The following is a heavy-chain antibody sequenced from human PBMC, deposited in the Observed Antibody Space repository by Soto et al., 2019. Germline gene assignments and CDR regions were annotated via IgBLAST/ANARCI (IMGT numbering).Heavy chain of an antibody. CDR2: IKSKIDGGTT. Sequence: PGGSLRLSCAASGFTFSNAWMNWVRQAPGKGLEWVGRIKSKIDGGTTDYRAPVKGRFTISRDDSKKTLYLQMNSLKTEDTAVYYCTTHLPYDSSLVPLALWGQGTLVTVSS. V-gene: IGHV3-15*07. D-gene: IGHD3-22*01. CDR3: TTHLPYDSSLVPLAL. J-gene: IGHJ4*02. CDR1: GFTFSNAW.